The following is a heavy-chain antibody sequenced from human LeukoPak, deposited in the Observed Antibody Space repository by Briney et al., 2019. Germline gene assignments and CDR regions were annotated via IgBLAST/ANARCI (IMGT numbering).Heavy chain of an antibody. CDR1: GFTFSKSA. D-gene: IGHD3-3*01. J-gene: IGHJ4*02. CDR3: AKREAEESGPIDY. V-gene: IGHV3-23*01. CDR2: ISGRGGHT. Sequence: PGGSLRLSCAGSGFTFSKSAMTWVRQAPGTRLEWVSAISGRGGHTYYTDSVKGRFTISRDNSKNMLYLQMSSLRAEDTAVYYCAKREAEESGPIDYWGQGTLVTVSS.